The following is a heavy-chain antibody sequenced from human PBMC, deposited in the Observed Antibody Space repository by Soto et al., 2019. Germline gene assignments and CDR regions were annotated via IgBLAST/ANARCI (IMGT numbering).Heavy chain of an antibody. CDR2: IYSDGSHQ. CDR3: ATDRRVIPDADMDY. J-gene: IGHJ4*02. CDR1: GFTFSMDG. D-gene: IGHD2-21*01. V-gene: IGHV3-30*03. Sequence: QVQLVESGGGVVQPGSSLRLSCEASGFTFSMDGMHWVRQAPGKGLEWVGVIYSDGSHQYYGDSVKGRFTISRDNSNKMVYLQMTGLRLDDSALYYCATDRRVIPDADMDYWGQGVLVTVSS.